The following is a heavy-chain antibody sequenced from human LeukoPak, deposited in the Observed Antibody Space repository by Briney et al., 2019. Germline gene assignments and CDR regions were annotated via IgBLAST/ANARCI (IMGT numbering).Heavy chain of an antibody. J-gene: IGHJ5*02. CDR3: ARDCSTSCYWFDP. CDR1: GYTFTTYG. D-gene: IGHD2-2*01. Sequence: ASVKVSCKASGYTFTTYGISWVRQAPGQGLEWMGWISGYDGNTKYTQKLQGRVTMTTDTSTSTAYMELRSLRSDDTAVYYCARDCSTSCYWFDPWGQGTLVTVAS. CDR2: ISGYDGNT. V-gene: IGHV1-18*01.